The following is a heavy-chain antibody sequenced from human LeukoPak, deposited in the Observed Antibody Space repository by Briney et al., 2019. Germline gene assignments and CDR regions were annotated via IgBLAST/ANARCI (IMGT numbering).Heavy chain of an antibody. CDR2: TYYRSKWYD. V-gene: IGHV6-1*01. J-gene: IGHJ4*02. CDR3: ARAVGNFGTVNYFDY. Sequence: SPTLSLTCAISGDSVSSNSAAWNWIKQSPSRGLEWLGRTYYRSKWYDDHAVSVKSRITINPDTSKNQFSLQFNSVTPEDTAVYYCARAVGNFGTVNYFDYWDQGALVTVSS. CDR1: GDSVSSNSAA. D-gene: IGHD1-1*01.